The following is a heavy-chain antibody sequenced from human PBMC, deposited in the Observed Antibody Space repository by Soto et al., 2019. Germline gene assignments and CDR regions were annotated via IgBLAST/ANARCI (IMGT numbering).Heavy chain of an antibody. D-gene: IGHD2-15*01. CDR3: TRDGGGNFYYGMDV. CDR2: INSNGSTT. CDR1: GFTFNTYW. V-gene: IGHV3-74*01. Sequence: HPGGSRRLSCAASGFTFNTYWMHWVRQAPGKGLVWVSRINSNGSTTTYADSVKGRFTISXXXAXXTXXLXXNXXRAXDTAMYSCTRDGGGNFYYGMDVWGQGTTVTVSS. J-gene: IGHJ6*02.